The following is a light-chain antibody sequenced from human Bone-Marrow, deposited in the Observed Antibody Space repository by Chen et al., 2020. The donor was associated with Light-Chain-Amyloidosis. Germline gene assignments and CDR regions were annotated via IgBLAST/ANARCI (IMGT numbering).Light chain of an antibody. CDR1: QSVSGN. CDR3: QQDNHWPPKT. J-gene: IGKJ1*01. V-gene: IGKV3-15*01. CDR2: GAS. Sequence: EIVMTQSPATLSVSPGERATLSCRASQSVSGNLAWYHQKHGQAPMLLIYGASTRATGIPARLSGSGSGTEFTLTISSLQSEDFAVYYCQQDNHWPPKTFGQVNKVEIK.